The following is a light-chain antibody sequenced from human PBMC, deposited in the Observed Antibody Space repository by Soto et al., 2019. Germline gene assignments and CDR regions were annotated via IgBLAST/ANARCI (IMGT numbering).Light chain of an antibody. Sequence: EIVLTQSPGTLSLYTGERGTLCCRASQSVSSSYVAGYQQKPGQAPRLLIYGASSRATGIPDRVGGIGSGTDCTLTISSLQPEDSATYYCLQDFNYPWPFGQGTKVDIK. CDR2: GAS. CDR3: LQDFNYPWP. V-gene: IGKV3-20*01. J-gene: IGKJ1*01. CDR1: QSVSSSY.